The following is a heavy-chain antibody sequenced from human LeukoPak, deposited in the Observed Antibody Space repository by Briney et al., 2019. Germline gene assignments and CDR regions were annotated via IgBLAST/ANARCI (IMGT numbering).Heavy chain of an antibody. D-gene: IGHD7-27*01. V-gene: IGHV3-21*01. CDR2: ISSGSSFN. Sequence: GGSLRLSCAASGFDFSIYAINWVRQALGRALEWVSSISSGSSFNNYADSVKGRFTISRDNAKNSLYLQMNSLRAEDTAVYFCARDGDPPGFYYYHHMDVWGKGTTVTVSS. CDR3: ARDGDPPGFYYYHHMDV. J-gene: IGHJ6*03. CDR1: GFDFSIYA.